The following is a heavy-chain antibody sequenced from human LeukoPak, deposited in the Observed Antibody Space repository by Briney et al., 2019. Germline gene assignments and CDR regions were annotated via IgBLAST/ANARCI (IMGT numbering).Heavy chain of an antibody. CDR2: INPNSGGT. CDR3: ARDHGGAARPFYFDY. CDR1: GYTFTGYY. V-gene: IGHV1-2*02. J-gene: IGHJ4*02. D-gene: IGHD6-6*01. Sequence: GASVKVSCKASGYTFTGYYMHWVRQAPGQGLEWMGWINPNSGGTNYAQKLQGRVTMTTDTSTSTAYMELRSLRSDDTAVYYCARDHGGAARPFYFDYWGQGTLVTVSS.